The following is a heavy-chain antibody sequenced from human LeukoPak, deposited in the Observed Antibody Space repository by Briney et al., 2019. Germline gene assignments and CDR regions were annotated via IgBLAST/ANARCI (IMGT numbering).Heavy chain of an antibody. J-gene: IGHJ3*02. CDR1: GFTFSSYS. Sequence: GGSLRLSCAASGFTFSSYSMNWVRQAPGKGLEWVSSISSSSSYIYYADSVKGRFTISRDNAKNSLYLQMNSLRAEDTAVYYCARVGLTWELLYAFDIWGQGTMVTVSS. CDR3: ARVGLTWELLYAFDI. D-gene: IGHD1-26*01. CDR2: ISSSSSYI. V-gene: IGHV3-21*01.